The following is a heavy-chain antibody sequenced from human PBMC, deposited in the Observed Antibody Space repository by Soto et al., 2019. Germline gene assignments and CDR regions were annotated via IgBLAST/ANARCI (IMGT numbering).Heavy chain of an antibody. CDR1: GGTFSSYT. J-gene: IGHJ4*02. V-gene: IGHV1-69*08. CDR3: ARDGYCGYYSFGGY. D-gene: IGHD5-12*01. CDR2: IIPILGIA. Sequence: QVQLVQSGAEVKKPGSSVKVSCKASGGTFSSYTISWVRQAPGQGLEWMGRIIPILGIANYAQKFQGRVTITAAKSSSTAYMGLSSLRSEDTAVYYCARDGYCGYYSFGGYWGQGTLVTVSS.